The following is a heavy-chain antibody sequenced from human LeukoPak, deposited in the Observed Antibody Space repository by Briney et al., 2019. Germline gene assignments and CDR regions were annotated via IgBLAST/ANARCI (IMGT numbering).Heavy chain of an antibody. CDR3: AMAHYYDSSGCYYAYGGHFDY. CDR2: FDPEDGET. J-gene: IGHJ4*02. D-gene: IGHD3-22*01. CDR1: GYTLTELS. V-gene: IGHV1-24*01. Sequence: GASVKVSCKVSGYTLTELSMHWVRQAPGKELEWMGGFDPEDGETIYAQKFQGRVTMTEDTSTDTAYMELSSLRSEHTAVYYCAMAHYYDSSGCYYAYGGHFDYWGQGTLVTVSS.